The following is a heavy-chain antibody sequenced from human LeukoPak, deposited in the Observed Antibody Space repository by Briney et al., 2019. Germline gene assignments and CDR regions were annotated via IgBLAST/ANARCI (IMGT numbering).Heavy chain of an antibody. Sequence: GGSLRLSCAASGFTFSSYSMHWVRQAPGKGLEWVAVIWYDGSNKYYADSVKGRFTISRDNSKNTLYLQMNSLRAEDTAVYYCARVNCSGGSCYHDYWGQGTLVTVSS. CDR1: GFTFSSYS. CDR3: ARVNCSGGSCYHDY. V-gene: IGHV3-33*01. J-gene: IGHJ4*02. CDR2: IWYDGSNK. D-gene: IGHD2-15*01.